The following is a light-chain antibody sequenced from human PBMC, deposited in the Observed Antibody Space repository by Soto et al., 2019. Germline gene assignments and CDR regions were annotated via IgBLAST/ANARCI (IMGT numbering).Light chain of an antibody. J-gene: IGLJ2*01. CDR1: NSNIGAGYD. CDR3: QSYDSNFLTMI. CDR2: NNT. V-gene: IGLV1-40*01. Sequence: QSVLTQPPSVSGAPGQRVTICCTGTNSNIGAGYDVHWYQHFPGTAPRLLIYNNTNRPSGVPDRFSGSKSGTSASLAITGLQAEDEADYYCQSYDSNFLTMIFGVGTQLTVL.